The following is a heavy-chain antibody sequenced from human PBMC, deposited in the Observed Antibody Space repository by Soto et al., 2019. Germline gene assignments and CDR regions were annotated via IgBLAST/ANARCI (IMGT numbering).Heavy chain of an antibody. V-gene: IGHV3-9*01. D-gene: IGHD6-13*01. CDR3: AKVSSSSWYGFFDY. Sequence: GGSLRLSCAASGFTFDDYAMHWVRQAPGKGLEWVSGISWNSGSIGYADSVKGRFTISRDNAKNSLYLQMNSLRAEDTALYYCAKVSSSSWYGFFDYWGQGTLVTVSS. CDR1: GFTFDDYA. CDR2: ISWNSGSI. J-gene: IGHJ4*02.